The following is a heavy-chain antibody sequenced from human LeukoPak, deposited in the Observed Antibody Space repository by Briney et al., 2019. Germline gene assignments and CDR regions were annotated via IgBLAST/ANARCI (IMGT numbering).Heavy chain of an antibody. V-gene: IGHV4-59*01. D-gene: IGHD3-10*01. CDR2: IFYSGST. Sequence: SETLSLTCTVSGDSISRYYWSWIRQPPGKGLEWIGHIFYSGSTSYKPSLKSRVTISVDRSRNQFSLKLTPVTAADTAVYYCARAGAWQIDPWGQGTLVTVSS. J-gene: IGHJ5*02. CDR1: GDSISRYY. CDR3: ARAGAWQIDP.